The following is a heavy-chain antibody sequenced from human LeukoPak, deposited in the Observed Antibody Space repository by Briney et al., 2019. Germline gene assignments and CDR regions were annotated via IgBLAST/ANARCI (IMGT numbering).Heavy chain of an antibody. CDR3: ATEIPPRYSSGWLSWFDR. J-gene: IGHJ5*02. CDR2: IKSKTDGGTT. Sequence: PGGSLRLSRAASGFTISNAWMSWVRQAPGRGLEGGGRIKSKTDGGTTDYAGPVKGRFTISRDESKNTLYLQMNSLKTEDTAVYYCATEIPPRYSSGWLSWFDRWGQGTLVTVSS. V-gene: IGHV3-15*01. CDR1: GFTISNAW. D-gene: IGHD6-19*01.